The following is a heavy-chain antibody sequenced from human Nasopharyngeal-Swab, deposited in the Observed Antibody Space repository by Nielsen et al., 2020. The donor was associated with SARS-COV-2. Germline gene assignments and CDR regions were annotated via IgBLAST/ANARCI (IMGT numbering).Heavy chain of an antibody. CDR3: ARSLVGCSSHTCALMN. J-gene: IGHJ4*01. D-gene: IGHD2-2*01. CDR2: IYYSGST. Sequence: RQAPGKGLEWIGSIYYSGSTYYNPSLKSQVVISADKSNQFSLRMNSVTAADTALYYCARSLVGCSSHTCALMNWGHGTLVTVSS. V-gene: IGHV4-39*07.